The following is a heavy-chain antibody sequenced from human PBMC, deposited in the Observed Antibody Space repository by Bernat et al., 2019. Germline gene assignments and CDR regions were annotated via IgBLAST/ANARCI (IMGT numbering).Heavy chain of an antibody. D-gene: IGHD3-10*01. CDR2: IYYSGST. J-gene: IGHJ1*01. Sequence: QLQLQESGPGLVKPSETLSLTCTVSGGSISSSSYYWGWIRQPPGKGLEWIGSIYYSGSTYYNPSLKSRVTISVVTSKNQFSLKLSSVTAADTAVYYCAGGGLLWCGEDHPDGVPCFQHWGQGTLVTVSS. V-gene: IGHV4-39*01. CDR1: GGSISSSSYY. CDR3: AGGGLLWCGEDHPDGVPCFQH.